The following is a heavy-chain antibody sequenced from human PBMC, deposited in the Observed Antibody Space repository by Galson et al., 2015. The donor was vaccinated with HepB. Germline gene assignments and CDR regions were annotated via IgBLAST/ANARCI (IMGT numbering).Heavy chain of an antibody. Sequence: ETLSLTCTVSGGSITSYYWNWIRQPPGKGLEWIGYIYDSGRTNYNPSLKSRVTMSVDTSKKEFSLNLNAVTDADTAVYYCARGRRTYFYGWGSHSLYFYYWCQGTLVTVSS. V-gene: IGHV4-59*01. CDR2: IYDSGRT. D-gene: IGHD3-10*01. CDR1: GGSITSYY. J-gene: IGHJ4*02. CDR3: ARGRRTYFYGWGSHSLYFYY.